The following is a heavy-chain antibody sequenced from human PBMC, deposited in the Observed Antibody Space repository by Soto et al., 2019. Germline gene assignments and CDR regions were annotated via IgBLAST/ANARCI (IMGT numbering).Heavy chain of an antibody. CDR3: VRDQLILPADDFYYGVDV. J-gene: IGHJ6*02. V-gene: IGHV3-7*03. CDR1: GFTFSMYW. Sequence: EVQLVESGGGSVQPGESLRLSCLASGFTFSMYWMSWVRQAPGKGLEWVARIKQDGGEKYYVDSVKGRFTVSRDNAKDSPYLQLQSLSADDAAIYYCVRDQLILPADDFYYGVDVWGQGTTVTVSS. CDR2: IKQDGGEK.